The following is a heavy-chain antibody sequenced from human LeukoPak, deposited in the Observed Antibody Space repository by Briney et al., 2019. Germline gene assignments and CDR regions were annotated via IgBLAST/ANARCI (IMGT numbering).Heavy chain of an antibody. CDR2: IYSGGTT. CDR1: GFIVSSNY. Sequence: QSGGSLRLSCAASGFIVSSNYMSWVRQAPGKGLEWVSVIYSGGTTYYADSVKGRFTIPRDNSKNTLYLQMNSLRAEDTAVYYCAAKNTWTYGMDVWGQGTTVTVSS. V-gene: IGHV3-66*01. CDR3: AAKNTWTYGMDV. D-gene: IGHD1/OR15-1a*01. J-gene: IGHJ6*02.